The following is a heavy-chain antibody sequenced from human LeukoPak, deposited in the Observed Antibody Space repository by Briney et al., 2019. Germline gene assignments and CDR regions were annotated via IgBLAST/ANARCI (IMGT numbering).Heavy chain of an antibody. CDR3: ARVGSDNWFDP. Sequence: SETLSLTCTVSGGSISSSRYYWGWIRQPPGKGLEWFGSIYYSGSTYYNPSLKSRVTIPVDTSKNQFSLKLSSVTAADTAVYYCARVGSDNWFDPWGQGTLVTVSS. V-gene: IGHV4-39*07. CDR1: GGSISSSRYY. J-gene: IGHJ5*02. CDR2: IYYSGST. D-gene: IGHD3-10*01.